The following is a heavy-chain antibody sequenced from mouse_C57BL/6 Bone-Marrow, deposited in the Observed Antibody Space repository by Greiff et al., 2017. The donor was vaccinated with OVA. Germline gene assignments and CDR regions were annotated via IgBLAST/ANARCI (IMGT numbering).Heavy chain of an antibody. CDR1: GYTFTSYG. J-gene: IGHJ2*01. CDR3: VRYSSGYFDY. CDR2: IYPRSGNT. Sequence: QVQLKESGAELARPGASVKLSCKASGYTFTSYGISWVKQRTGQGLEWIGEIYPRSGNTYYNEKFKGKATLTADKSSSTAYMELRSLTSEDSAVYFYVRYSSGYFDYWGQGTTLTVSS. D-gene: IGHD3-2*02. V-gene: IGHV1-81*01.